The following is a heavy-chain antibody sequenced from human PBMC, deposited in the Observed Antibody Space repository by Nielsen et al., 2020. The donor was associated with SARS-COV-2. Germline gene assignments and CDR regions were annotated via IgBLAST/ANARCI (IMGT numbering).Heavy chain of an antibody. J-gene: IGHJ6*03. D-gene: IGHD5-18*01. V-gene: IGHV3-49*03. CDR3: TRDNVDTAMVNYYYYYYYMDV. Sequence: LKISCTASGFTFGDYAMSWFRQAPGKGLEWVGFIRSKAYGGTTEYAASVKGRFTISRDDSKSIAYLQMNSLKTEDTAVYYCTRDNVDTAMVNYYYYYYYMDVWGKGTTVTVSS. CDR1: GFTFGDYA. CDR2: IRSKAYGGTT.